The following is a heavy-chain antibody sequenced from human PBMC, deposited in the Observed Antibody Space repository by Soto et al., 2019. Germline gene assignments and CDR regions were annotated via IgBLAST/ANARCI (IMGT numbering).Heavy chain of an antibody. Sequence: GGSLRLSCAASGFTVSSNYMSWVRQAPGKGLEWVSFIYSGGSTYYADSVKGRFTISRDNSKNTLYLQMNSLRAEDTAVYYWARDLGWELPVGWFDPWGQGTLVTVSS. CDR1: GFTVSSNY. J-gene: IGHJ5*02. CDR3: ARDLGWELPVGWFDP. D-gene: IGHD1-26*01. CDR2: IYSGGST. V-gene: IGHV3-53*01.